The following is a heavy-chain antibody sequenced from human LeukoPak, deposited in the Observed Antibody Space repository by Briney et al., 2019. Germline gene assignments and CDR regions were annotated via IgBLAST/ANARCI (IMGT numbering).Heavy chain of an antibody. CDR2: IKQDGSEK. CDR3: AKASFHYSSGWGVVFDY. D-gene: IGHD6-19*01. Sequence: PGGSLRLSCAASGFTFSSYAMSWVRQAPGKGLEWVANIKQDGSEKYYVDSVKGRFTISRDNAKNSLYLQMNSLRAEDTAVYYCAKASFHYSSGWGVVFDYWGQGTLVTVSS. CDR1: GFTFSSYA. V-gene: IGHV3-7*03. J-gene: IGHJ4*02.